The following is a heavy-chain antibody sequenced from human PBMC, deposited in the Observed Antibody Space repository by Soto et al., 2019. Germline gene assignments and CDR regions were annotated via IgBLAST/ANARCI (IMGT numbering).Heavy chain of an antibody. Sequence: GSLRLSCAASGFTFSSYAMSWVRQAPGKGLEWVSAISGSGGSTYYADSVKGRFTISRDNSKNTLYLQMNSLRAEDTAVYYCAKDGGGACSSTSCLYYYYYYGMDVWGQGTTVTVSS. CDR3: AKDGGGACSSTSCLYYYYYYGMDV. J-gene: IGHJ6*02. V-gene: IGHV3-23*01. CDR2: ISGSGGST. D-gene: IGHD2-2*01. CDR1: GFTFSSYA.